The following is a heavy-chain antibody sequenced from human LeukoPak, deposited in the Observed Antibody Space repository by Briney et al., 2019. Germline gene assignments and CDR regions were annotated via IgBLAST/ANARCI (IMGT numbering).Heavy chain of an antibody. CDR1: GFTFSNYN. Sequence: GGSLRLSCAASGFTFSNYNMDWVRQAPGKGLEWVPSISSGSSFIYYADSVKGRITISRDNSKNTLYLQMNSLRAEDTAVYYCARDLNYFDYWGQGTLVTVSS. CDR3: ARDLNYFDY. V-gene: IGHV3-21*04. CDR2: ISSGSSFI. J-gene: IGHJ4*02.